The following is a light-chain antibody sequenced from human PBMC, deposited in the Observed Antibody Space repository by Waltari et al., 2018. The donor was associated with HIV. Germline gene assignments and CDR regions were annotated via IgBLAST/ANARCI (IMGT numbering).Light chain of an antibody. V-gene: IGLV1-40*01. J-gene: IGLJ2*01. Sequence: QSVLTQAPSVSGAPGQRVTISCTGSSSNIGAGYDVNWYQQHPGTAPKLRIFGSRNRPAGGPYRFSASTSGTSASLAITGLQAEDDADYFCQSYDNSLSGSLFGGGTKLTVL. CDR3: QSYDNSLSGSL. CDR1: SSNIGAGYD. CDR2: GSR.